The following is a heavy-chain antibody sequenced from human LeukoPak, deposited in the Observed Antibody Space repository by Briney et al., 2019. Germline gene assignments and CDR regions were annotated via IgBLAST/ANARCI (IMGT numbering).Heavy chain of an antibody. CDR2: INGDGSST. CDR3: AGKVATTLGLDC. CDR1: GFTFSRYW. J-gene: IGHJ4*02. Sequence: GGSLRLSCAASGFTFSRYWMHWVRQAPGKGLVWVSRINGDGSSTNYADSVKGRFTISRDNAKSTVYLQMNSLRGEDTAVYYCAGKVATTLGLDCWGQGTLVTVSS. D-gene: IGHD5-12*01. V-gene: IGHV3-74*01.